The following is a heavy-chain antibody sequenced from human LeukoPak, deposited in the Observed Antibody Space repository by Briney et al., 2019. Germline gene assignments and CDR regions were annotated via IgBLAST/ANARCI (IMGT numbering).Heavy chain of an antibody. CDR1: GYSFTSYW. J-gene: IGHJ4*02. CDR2: IYPGDSDT. CDR3: ARLSDSSGYSFDY. V-gene: IGHV5-51*01. Sequence: PGESLQISCQGSGYSFTSYWIGWVRQMPGKGLEWMGIIYPGDSDTRYSPSFQGQVTISADKSISTAYLHWSSLKASDTAMYYCARLSDSSGYSFDYWGQGTLVTVSS. D-gene: IGHD3-22*01.